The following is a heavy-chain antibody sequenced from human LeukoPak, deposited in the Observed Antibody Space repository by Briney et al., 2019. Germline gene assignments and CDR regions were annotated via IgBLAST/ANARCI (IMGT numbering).Heavy chain of an antibody. Sequence: ASVKVSCKASGGTFSSYAISWVRPAPGQGLEWMGRIIPILGIANYAQKFQGRVTITADKSTSTAYMELSSLRSEDTAVYYCARDRVVKPYYYYYGMDVWGQGTTVTVSS. J-gene: IGHJ6*02. CDR1: GGTFSSYA. V-gene: IGHV1-69*04. CDR3: ARDRVVKPYYYYYGMDV. D-gene: IGHD3-22*01. CDR2: IIPILGIA.